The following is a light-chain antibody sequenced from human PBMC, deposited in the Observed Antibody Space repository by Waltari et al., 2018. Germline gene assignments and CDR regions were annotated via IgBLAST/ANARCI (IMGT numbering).Light chain of an antibody. CDR2: GSF. V-gene: IGKV3-20*01. J-gene: IGKJ1*01. CDR3: QHYGTSPRT. Sequence: EIILTQSPGTLSLSPGERATLSCRASQSVTSNSLAWYQRKPGQAPGLIIYGSFNRATGIPDRFSGSGSGTDFTLTIIRLEPEDFAVYYCQHYGTSPRTFGQGTKVEL. CDR1: QSVTSNS.